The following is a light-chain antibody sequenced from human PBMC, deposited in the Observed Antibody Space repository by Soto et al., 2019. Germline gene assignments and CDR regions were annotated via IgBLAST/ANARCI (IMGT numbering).Light chain of an antibody. CDR2: AAS. V-gene: IGKV1-6*02. J-gene: IGKJ1*01. Sequence: AIPVTQSPSSLSASVGDRVTITCRASQDIRNDLGWYQQKPGKAPKLLIYAASTLHSGVPSRFSGSGSGTDFTLTISSLQPEDVATYYCQKYNSALRTFGQGTKV. CDR3: QKYNSALRT. CDR1: QDIRND.